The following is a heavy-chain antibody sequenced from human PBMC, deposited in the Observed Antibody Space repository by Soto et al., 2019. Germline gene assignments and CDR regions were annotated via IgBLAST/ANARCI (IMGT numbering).Heavy chain of an antibody. CDR3: AWDHGPGSYRFDF. V-gene: IGHV4-30-2*01. CDR1: GASVSSEYYS. Sequence: PSETLSLTCAVSGASVSSEYYSWSWIRQPPGKGLEWIGYIYHSGATTYNPSVKSRVTISIDRSNNQFSLKLTSVTAADTAVYYCAWDHGPGSYRFDFWGQGTLVTVSS. J-gene: IGHJ4*02. D-gene: IGHD3-10*01. CDR2: IYHSGAT.